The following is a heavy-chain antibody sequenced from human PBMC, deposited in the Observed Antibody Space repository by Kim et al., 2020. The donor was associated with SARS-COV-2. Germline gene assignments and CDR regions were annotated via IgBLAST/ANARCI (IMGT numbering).Heavy chain of an antibody. D-gene: IGHD4-17*01. Sequence: GGSLRLSCAASGFTFSNAWMSWVRQAPGKGLEWVGRIKSKTDGGTKDYAAPVKGRFTISRDDSKNTLYLQMNSLKTEDTAVYYCTTSYDDYGDYPPLDYWGQGTLVTVSS. CDR2: IKSKTDGGTK. CDR3: TTSYDDYGDYPPLDY. CDR1: GFTFSNAW. J-gene: IGHJ4*02. V-gene: IGHV3-15*01.